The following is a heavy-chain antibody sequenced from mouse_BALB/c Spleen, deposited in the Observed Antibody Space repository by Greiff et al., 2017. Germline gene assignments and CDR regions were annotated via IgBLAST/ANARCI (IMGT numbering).Heavy chain of an antibody. D-gene: IGHD1-1*01. J-gene: IGHJ1*01. V-gene: IGHV5-17*02. CDR1: GFTFSSFG. CDR3: ARSSGYYGSSYWYFDV. Sequence: LVESGGGLVQPGGSRKLSCAASGFTFSSFGMHWVRQAPEKGLEWVAYISSGSSTIYYADTVKGRFTISRDNPKNTLFLQMTSLRSEDTAMYYCARSSGYYGSSYWYFDVWGAGTTVTVSS. CDR2: ISSGSSTI.